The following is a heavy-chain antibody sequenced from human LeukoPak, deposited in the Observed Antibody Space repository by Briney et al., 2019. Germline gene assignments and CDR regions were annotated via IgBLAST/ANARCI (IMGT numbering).Heavy chain of an antibody. CDR3: AGRVTGYSSGYVY. CDR2: INSDGSST. D-gene: IGHD5-18*01. Sequence: GGSLRLSCAASGFTFSNYWMHWVRQVPGKGLVWVSRINSDGSSTNYADSVKGRFTISRDNAKNTLYLQMNSLRAEDTAVYYCAGRVTGYSSGYVYWGQGTLVTVSS. CDR1: GFTFSNYW. V-gene: IGHV3-74*01. J-gene: IGHJ4*02.